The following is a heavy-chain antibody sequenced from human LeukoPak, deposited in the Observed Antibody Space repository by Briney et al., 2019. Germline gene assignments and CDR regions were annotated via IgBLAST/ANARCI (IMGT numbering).Heavy chain of an antibody. CDR3: AKDLVVPAAYYYYYHMDV. CDR2: IRYDGSNK. Sequence: GGSLRLSCAASGFTFSSYGMHWVRQAPGKGLEWVAFIRYDGSNKYYADSVKGRFTISRDNSKNTLYLQMNSLRAEDTAVYYCAKDLVVPAAYYYYYHMDVWGKGTTVTVSS. D-gene: IGHD2-2*01. V-gene: IGHV3-30*02. J-gene: IGHJ6*03. CDR1: GFTFSSYG.